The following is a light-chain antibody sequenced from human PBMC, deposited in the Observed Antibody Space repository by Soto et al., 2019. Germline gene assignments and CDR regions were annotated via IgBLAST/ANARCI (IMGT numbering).Light chain of an antibody. V-gene: IGKV3-20*01. J-gene: IGKJ1*01. CDR1: QSITSNY. CDR3: QQYGSSSWK. Sequence: EIVLTQSPGTLSLSPGERATLSCRASQSITSNYLAWYQQKPGQAPRLLIYGASSRATGIPDRFSGSGSGTDFTLTISRLDPEDFAVYYCQQYGSSSWKFGQGTKVDIK. CDR2: GAS.